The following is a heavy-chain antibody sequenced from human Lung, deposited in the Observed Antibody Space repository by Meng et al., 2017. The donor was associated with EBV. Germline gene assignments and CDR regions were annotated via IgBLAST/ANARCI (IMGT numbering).Heavy chain of an antibody. CDR1: DASTCMACW. V-gene: IGHV4-4*01. D-gene: IGHD1-1*01. Sequence: GLVMPPGPLASTYTGVDASTCMACWWLWVSLPPGKGLEWVGEDSRHEDTYYNPTIRSRFVISVDRSKNQFSLKLSSVTSADTAVYCCWSEQGRQLINYWGQGTLVTVSS. J-gene: IGHJ4*02. CDR2: DSRHEDT. CDR3: WSEQGRQLINY.